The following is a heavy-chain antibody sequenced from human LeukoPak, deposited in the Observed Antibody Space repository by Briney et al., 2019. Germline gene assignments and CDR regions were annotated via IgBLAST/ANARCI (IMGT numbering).Heavy chain of an antibody. J-gene: IGHJ5*02. CDR2: IYYSGST. CDR3: ARLGATVTTLSWFDP. Sequence: SETLSLTCTVSGGSVSSSSYYWGWVRQPPGKGLEWIGSIYYSGSTYYSPSLKSRVTLSIDTSKNQFSLRLTSVTATDTAVYYCARLGATVTTLSWFDPGGQGTLVTVSS. V-gene: IGHV4-39*01. D-gene: IGHD4-17*01. CDR1: GGSVSSSSYY.